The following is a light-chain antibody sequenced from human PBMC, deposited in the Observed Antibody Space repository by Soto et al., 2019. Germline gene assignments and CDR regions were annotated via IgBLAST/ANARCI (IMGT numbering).Light chain of an antibody. CDR2: EVS. J-gene: IGLJ1*01. CDR1: SSDVGGYNF. CDR3: SSYAASNTFV. Sequence: QSALTQPPSASGSPGQSVTISCTGSSSDVGGYNFVSWYQQHPGKAPKLMIYEVSKRPSGVPDRFSDSKSGNTASLTVSGLQADDEADYYCSSYAASNTFVFGIGTKLTVL. V-gene: IGLV2-8*01.